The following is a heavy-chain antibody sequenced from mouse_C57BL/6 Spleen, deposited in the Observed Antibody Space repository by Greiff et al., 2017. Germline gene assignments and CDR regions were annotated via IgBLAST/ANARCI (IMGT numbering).Heavy chain of an antibody. Sequence: QVQLQQPGAELVRPGSSVKLSCKASGYTFTSYWMDWVKQRPGQGLEWIGNIYPSDSETHYNQKFKDKATLTVDKSSSTAYMQLSSLTSEDSAVYYCARSTWTLHFDYWGQGTTLTVSS. CDR1: GYTFTSYW. CDR3: ARSTWTLHFDY. CDR2: IYPSDSET. V-gene: IGHV1-61*01. D-gene: IGHD4-1*02. J-gene: IGHJ2*01.